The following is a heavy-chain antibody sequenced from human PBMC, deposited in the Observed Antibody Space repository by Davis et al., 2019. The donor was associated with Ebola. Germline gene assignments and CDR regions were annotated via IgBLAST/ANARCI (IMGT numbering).Heavy chain of an antibody. Sequence: GESLKISCKGSGYSFTSYWIGWVRQMPGKGPEWMGKIDPSDSNTNYSPSFQGHVTFSADKSISTAYLQWSSLKASDTAMYYCAIRDHGDYNGHFQYWGQGTLVTVSS. D-gene: IGHD4-17*01. CDR2: IDPSDSNT. CDR1: GYSFTSYW. V-gene: IGHV5-10-1*01. CDR3: AIRDHGDYNGHFQY. J-gene: IGHJ4*02.